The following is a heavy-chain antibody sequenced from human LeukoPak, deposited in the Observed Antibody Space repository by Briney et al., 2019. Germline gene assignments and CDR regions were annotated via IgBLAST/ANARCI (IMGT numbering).Heavy chain of an antibody. V-gene: IGHV3-48*01. CDR3: ARNFDS. Sequence: PGGSLRLSCAASGFTFTSYTMNWVRQAPGKGLEWVSYITSSSSTIYYADSVKGRFTMSRDNAENSLYLQMNSLRAEDTAVYYCARNFDSWGQETLVTVSS. D-gene: IGHD2/OR15-2a*01. J-gene: IGHJ4*02. CDR2: ITSSSSTI. CDR1: GFTFTSYT.